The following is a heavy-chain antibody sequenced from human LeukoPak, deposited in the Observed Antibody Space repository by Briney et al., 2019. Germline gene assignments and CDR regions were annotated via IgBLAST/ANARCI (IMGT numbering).Heavy chain of an antibody. J-gene: IGHJ3*02. CDR3: ARDRVGATRYGAFDI. CDR2: IYSGGST. Sequence: PGGSLRLSCAASGFTVSSNYMSWVRQAPGKGLEWVSVIYSGGSTYYADSVKGRFTISRDNSKNTLYLQMNSLRAEDTAVYYCARDRVGATRYGAFDIWGQGTMVTVSS. V-gene: IGHV3-66*02. D-gene: IGHD1-26*01. CDR1: GFTVSSNY.